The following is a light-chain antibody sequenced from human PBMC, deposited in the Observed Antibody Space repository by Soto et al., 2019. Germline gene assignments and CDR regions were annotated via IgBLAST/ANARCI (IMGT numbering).Light chain of an antibody. CDR3: QQANSFPLT. CDR2: KAS. CDR1: QSISVW. Sequence: DIQMTQSPSTLSASVGDRVTITCRASQSISVWLAWYQQKAGKAPNLLIYKASRLESGVPSRFSGSGSGTNFTLTITNLQPEDFATYFCQQANSFPLTFGHGTRLEIK. V-gene: IGKV1-5*03. J-gene: IGKJ5*01.